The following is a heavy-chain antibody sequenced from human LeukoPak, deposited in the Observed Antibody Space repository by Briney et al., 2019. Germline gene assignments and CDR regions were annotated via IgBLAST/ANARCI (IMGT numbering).Heavy chain of an antibody. CDR1: GGSFSGYY. V-gene: IGHV4-34*01. CDR3: ARTPYYYYYGMDV. J-gene: IGHJ6*02. Sequence: SETLSLTCAVYGGSFSGYYWSWIRQPPGKGLEWIGEINHSGSTNYNPSLKSRVTISVDTSKNQFSQKLSSVTAADTAVYYCARTPYYYYYGMDVWGQGTTVTVSS. CDR2: INHSGST.